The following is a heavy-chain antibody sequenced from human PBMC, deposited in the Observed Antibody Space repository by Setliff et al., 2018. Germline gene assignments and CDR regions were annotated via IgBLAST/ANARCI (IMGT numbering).Heavy chain of an antibody. CDR2: INHSGSS. J-gene: IGHJ4*02. V-gene: IGHV4-34*01. CDR3: AKGGGRYHSDS. CDR1: GGSFSDYY. Sequence: SETLSLTCGASGGSFSDYYWSWIRQPPGKGLEWIGEINHSGSSRSNPSLKSRVTISVDTSKDQFSLKLTSMTAADTAVYYCAKGGGRYHSDSWGQGILVTVSS. D-gene: IGHD1-1*01.